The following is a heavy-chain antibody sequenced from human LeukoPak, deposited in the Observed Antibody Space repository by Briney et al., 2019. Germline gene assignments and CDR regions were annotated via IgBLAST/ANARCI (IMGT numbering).Heavy chain of an antibody. CDR2: IYYSGST. Sequence: VKPSETLSLTCTVSGGSISSSSYYWGWIRQPPGKGLEWIGSIYYSGSTYYNPSLESRVTISVDTSKNQFSLKLSSVTAADTAVYYCARSPHYYYYCMDVWGQGTTVTVSS. J-gene: IGHJ6*02. CDR3: ARSPHYYYYCMDV. V-gene: IGHV4-39*01. CDR1: GGSISSSSYY.